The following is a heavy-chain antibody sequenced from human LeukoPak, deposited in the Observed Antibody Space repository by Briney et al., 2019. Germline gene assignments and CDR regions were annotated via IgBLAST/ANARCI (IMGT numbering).Heavy chain of an antibody. CDR1: GFTFSSYA. V-gene: IGHV3-23*01. CDR3: AKFESAGGMRLHDYYYMDV. Sequence: VGSLRLSCAASGFTFSSYAMSWVRQAPGKGLEWVSAISGSGGSTYYAASVKGRFTISRDNSKNTLYLQMNSLRAEDTAVYYCAKFESAGGMRLHDYYYMDVWGKGTTVTVSS. CDR2: ISGSGGST. J-gene: IGHJ6*03. D-gene: IGHD6-25*01.